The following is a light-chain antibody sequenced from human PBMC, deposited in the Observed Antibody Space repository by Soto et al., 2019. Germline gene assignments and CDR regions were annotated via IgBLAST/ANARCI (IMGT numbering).Light chain of an antibody. Sequence: EIVLTQSPATLSLSPGERVTLSCRASQSVRSYLAWYQQKPGQAPRLLIYNASNRATGIPARFSGSGSGTDFTLTISSLEPEDFAVYYCQQRSNWPLITFGQGTRLEIK. J-gene: IGKJ5*01. CDR3: QQRSNWPLIT. CDR1: QSVRSY. CDR2: NAS. V-gene: IGKV3-11*01.